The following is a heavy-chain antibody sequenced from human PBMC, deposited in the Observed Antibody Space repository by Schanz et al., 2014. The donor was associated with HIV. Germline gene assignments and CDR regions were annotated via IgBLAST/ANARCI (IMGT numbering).Heavy chain of an antibody. CDR1: AFPFSNHA. J-gene: IGHJ1*01. CDR2: ISGSGGST. CDR3: ARDNRGDYYLDS. Sequence: EVQLLESGGGLVQPGGSLRLSCAASAFPFSNHAMSWVRQAPGKGLEWVSSISGSGGSTYYADSAKGRFTVSRDNSKNTLFLQMNSLSPEDTGIYYCARDNRGDYYLDSWGQGTLVTVSS. V-gene: IGHV3-23*01. D-gene: IGHD4-17*01.